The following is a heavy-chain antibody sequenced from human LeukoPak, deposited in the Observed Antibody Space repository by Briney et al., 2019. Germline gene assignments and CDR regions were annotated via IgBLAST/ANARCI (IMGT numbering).Heavy chain of an antibody. J-gene: IGHJ4*02. CDR1: GCTFDNYG. CDR2: IYDDGSRE. V-gene: IGHV3-33*01. CDR3: ARDLKSGYFDS. D-gene: IGHD3-3*01. Sequence: GGSLRLSCATSGCTFDNYGMHWVRQAPGKGLEWVAVIYDDGSREHFADSVKGRFAISRDNSKKTVVLQMNSLRGEDTAVYYCARDLKSGYFDSWGQGTLVTVSS.